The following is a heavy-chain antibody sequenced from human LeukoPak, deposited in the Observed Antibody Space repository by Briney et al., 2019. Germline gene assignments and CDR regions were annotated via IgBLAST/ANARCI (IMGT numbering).Heavy chain of an antibody. D-gene: IGHD1-26*01. Sequence: GGSLRLSCGASGFIFDTHDMHWVRQAPGKGLEWVAFIRSDGYHTYYADSVKGRFTITRDNSKNTSYLQMNSLRLEDMAVYYCAKPGGSGVDYWGRGARVTVSS. CDR2: IRSDGYHT. V-gene: IGHV3-30*02. CDR1: GFIFDTHD. J-gene: IGHJ4*02. CDR3: AKPGGSGVDY.